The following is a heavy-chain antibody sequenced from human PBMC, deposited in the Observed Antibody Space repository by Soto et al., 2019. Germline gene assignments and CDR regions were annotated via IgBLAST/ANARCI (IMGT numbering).Heavy chain of an antibody. Sequence: ASVKVSCKASGYTFTGYYMHWVRQAPGQGLEWMGRFNPILSFSNSALKFQGRVTLTADKSTSTAYMVLSSLRSEDTAIYYCATSFGSGSWAFDYWGQGALVTVSS. V-gene: IGHV1-69*02. J-gene: IGHJ4*02. CDR1: GYTFTGYY. CDR3: ATSFGSGSWAFDY. D-gene: IGHD3-10*01. CDR2: FNPILSFS.